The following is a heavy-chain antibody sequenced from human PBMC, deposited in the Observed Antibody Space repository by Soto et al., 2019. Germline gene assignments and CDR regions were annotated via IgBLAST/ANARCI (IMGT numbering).Heavy chain of an antibody. V-gene: IGHV3-15*07. CDR2: IRGKGDGGAT. CDR3: TTSGGGSGWSF. J-gene: IGHJ4*02. CDR1: GLTFSNAE. Sequence: EVQLVESGGGLVKPGGSLRLSCAASGLTFSNAEMTWVRQAPGKGLEWVGRIRGKGDGGATDYAAPVKYRFIILRDDSENMAYLQMNSLKTEDTAVYYCTTSGGGSGWSFWGQGTLVTVSS. D-gene: IGHD6-19*01.